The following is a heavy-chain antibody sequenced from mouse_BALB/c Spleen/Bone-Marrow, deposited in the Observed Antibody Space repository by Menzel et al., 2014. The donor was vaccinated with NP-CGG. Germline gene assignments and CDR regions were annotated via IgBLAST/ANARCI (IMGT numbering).Heavy chain of an antibody. J-gene: IGHJ2*01. CDR3: VRETTVVADFDY. CDR1: GYSITNGYG. V-gene: IGHV3-1*02. Sequence: EVKLLESGPDLVKPSQSLSLTCTVTGYSITNGYGWHWIRQFPGNKLEWMGYIHYSGNTNYNPSLKSRVSITRDTSKNQFFLQLNSVTTDDTATYYCVRETTVVADFDYWSQGTTLTVSS. D-gene: IGHD1-1*01. CDR2: IHYSGNT.